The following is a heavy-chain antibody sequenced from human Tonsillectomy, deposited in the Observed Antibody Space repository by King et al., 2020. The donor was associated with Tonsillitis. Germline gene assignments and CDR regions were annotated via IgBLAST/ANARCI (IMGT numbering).Heavy chain of an antibody. CDR3: ARDRGECSGTGCHTEEPHYYRDV. V-gene: IGHV3-33*01. D-gene: IGHD2-2*02. CDR1: HFTFNSYG. J-gene: IGHJ6*03. Sequence: VQLVESGGGVVQPGRSLRLSCAASHFTFNSYGFHWVRQAPGKGLEWVAVIWYDGRYKYYADSVKGRFTISRANSKNTLYLQMNSLRAADTAIYDRARDRGECSGTGCHTEEPHYYRDVWGKGTTVTVSS. CDR2: IWYDGRYK.